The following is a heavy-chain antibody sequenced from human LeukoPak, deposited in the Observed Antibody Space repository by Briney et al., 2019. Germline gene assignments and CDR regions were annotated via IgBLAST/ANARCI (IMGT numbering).Heavy chain of an antibody. D-gene: IGHD3-16*02. CDR3: ARDREREYDYVWGSYRPTFDY. V-gene: IGHV3-11*01. CDR1: GVTFSDYY. J-gene: IGHJ4*02. Sequence: PGGSLRLSCAASGVTFSDYYMNWIRQAPGKGLEWVSYISGSGSTKIYADSVKGRFTISRDNAENSLYLQVNSLRAEDTAVYYCARDREREYDYVWGSYRPTFDYWGQGTLVTVSS. CDR2: ISGSGSTK.